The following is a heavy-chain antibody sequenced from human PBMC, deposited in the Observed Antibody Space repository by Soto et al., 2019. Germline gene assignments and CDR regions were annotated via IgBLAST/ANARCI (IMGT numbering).Heavy chain of an antibody. Sequence: SETLSLTCTVSGDSVTNFYWNWIRQAPGKGLEWIGYIHKSGSTNYSPSLKSRVTISVDTSKSQFPLRLSSVTAADTAVYYCALGYSYGPNPLLYWGQGTLVTVSS. CDR2: IHKSGST. D-gene: IGHD5-18*01. CDR3: ALGYSYGPNPLLY. CDR1: GDSVTNFY. V-gene: IGHV4-59*08. J-gene: IGHJ4*02.